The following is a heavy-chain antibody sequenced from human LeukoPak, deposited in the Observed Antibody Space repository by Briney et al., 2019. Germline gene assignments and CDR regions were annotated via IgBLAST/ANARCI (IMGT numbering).Heavy chain of an antibody. V-gene: IGHV4-34*01. Sequence: SETLSLTCAVYGGSFSGYYWSWIRQPPGKGLEWIGEINHSGSTNYNPSLKSRVTISVDTSKNQFSLKLTSVTAADTAMYYCARGGRFLEWLPQAHYYYYMDVWGKGTTVTVSS. CDR3: ARGGRFLEWLPQAHYYYYMDV. J-gene: IGHJ6*03. CDR1: GGSFSGYY. CDR2: INHSGST. D-gene: IGHD3-3*01.